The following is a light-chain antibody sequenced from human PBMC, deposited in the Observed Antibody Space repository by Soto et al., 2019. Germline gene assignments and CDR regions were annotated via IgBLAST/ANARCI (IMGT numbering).Light chain of an antibody. CDR3: QQYGSSRLT. J-gene: IGKJ4*01. Sequence: EIVLTQSPGTLSLSPGERATLSCRASQSVSSNYLAWYQQKPGQAPRLLIYGASSRATGIPDRFSGSGSGTDFTLTISRLEREDFAVYHCQQYGSSRLTFGGGTKVEIQ. CDR1: QSVSSNY. CDR2: GAS. V-gene: IGKV3-20*01.